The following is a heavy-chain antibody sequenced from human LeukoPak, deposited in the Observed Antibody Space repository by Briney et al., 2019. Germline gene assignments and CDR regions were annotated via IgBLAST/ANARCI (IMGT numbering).Heavy chain of an antibody. V-gene: IGHV3-74*01. CDR2: INSDGSST. Sequence: GGSLRLSCAASGFTFSSHWMHWVRQAPGKGLVWVSRINSDGSSTSYADSVKGRFTISRDNSKNTLYLQMNSLRAEDTAVYYCAKDTGSSGYYYVSFPVDWGQGTLVTVSS. D-gene: IGHD3-22*01. CDR3: AKDTGSSGYYYVSFPVD. CDR1: GFTFSSHW. J-gene: IGHJ4*02.